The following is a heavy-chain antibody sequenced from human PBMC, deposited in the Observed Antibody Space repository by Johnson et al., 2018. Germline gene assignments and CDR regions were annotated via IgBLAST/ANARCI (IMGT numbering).Heavy chain of an antibody. CDR3: ARDGGHNYGGNDWWYYYYMDV. J-gene: IGHJ6*03. Sequence: QVQLVESGGGLVEPGGSLGLSCAASGFTFSDSYMSWIRQAPGKGLEWVSYISSSGSTIYYADSVKGRFTLSRDNAKNSLYLQMNSLRAEDPAVYYCARDGGHNYGGNDWWYYYYMDVWGKGPTVTVSS. D-gene: IGHD4-23*01. V-gene: IGHV3-11*01. CDR1: GFTFSDSY. CDR2: ISSSGSTI.